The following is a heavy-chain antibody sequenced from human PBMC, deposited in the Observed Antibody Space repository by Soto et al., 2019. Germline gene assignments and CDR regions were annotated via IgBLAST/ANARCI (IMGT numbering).Heavy chain of an antibody. CDR3: ARDRLDYYYDSSGYTGGMDV. Sequence: QVQLVESGGGVVQPGRSLRLSCAASGFTFSSYGMHWVRQAPGKGLEWAAVIWYDGSNKYYADSVKGRFTISRDNSKNTLYLQMNSLRAEDTAVYYCARDRLDYYYDSSGYTGGMDVWAQGTTVTVSS. V-gene: IGHV3-33*01. CDR1: GFTFSSYG. CDR2: IWYDGSNK. J-gene: IGHJ6*02. D-gene: IGHD3-22*01.